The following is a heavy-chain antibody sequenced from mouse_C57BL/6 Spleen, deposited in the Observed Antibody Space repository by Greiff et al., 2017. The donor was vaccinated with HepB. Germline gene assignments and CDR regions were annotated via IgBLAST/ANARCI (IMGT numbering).Heavy chain of an antibody. CDR2: IYPSDSET. J-gene: IGHJ4*01. Sequence: QVQLQQSGAELVRPGSSVKLSCKASGYTFTSYWMDWVKQRPGQGLEWIGNIYPSDSETHYNQKFKDKATLTVDKSSSTAYMQLSSLTSEDSAVYYWALMVTTGYDAMDYWGQGTSVTVSS. V-gene: IGHV1-61*01. CDR1: GYTFTSYW. D-gene: IGHD2-2*01. CDR3: ALMVTTGYDAMDY.